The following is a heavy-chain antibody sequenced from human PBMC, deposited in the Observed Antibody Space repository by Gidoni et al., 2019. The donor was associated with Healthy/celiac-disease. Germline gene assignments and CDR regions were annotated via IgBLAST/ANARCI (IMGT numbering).Heavy chain of an antibody. V-gene: IGHV3-33*01. D-gene: IGHD1-1*01. CDR1: GFTFSSYG. Sequence: QVQLVESGGGVVQPGRSLRLSCAASGFTFSSYGMHWVRQAPGKGLEWVAVIWYDGSNKYYADSVKGRFTISRDNSKNTLYLQMNSLRAEDTAVYYCARDAGKMAQLRYWGQGTLVTVSS. CDR2: IWYDGSNK. J-gene: IGHJ4*02. CDR3: ARDAGKMAQLRY.